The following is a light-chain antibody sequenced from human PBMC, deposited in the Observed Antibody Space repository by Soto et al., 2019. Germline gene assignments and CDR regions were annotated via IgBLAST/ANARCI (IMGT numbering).Light chain of an antibody. CDR3: QQYSQWLT. J-gene: IGKJ4*01. Sequence: EIVVTQSPVTLSVSPGETATLSCRASQTVFNNLASYQVKPGQAPRLLIYGASTRATGIPVRSSGRGSGTDFTFTINSPESEDCAVYFWQQYSQWLTFGGGTKVEIK. CDR1: QTVFNN. CDR2: GAS. V-gene: IGKV3-15*01.